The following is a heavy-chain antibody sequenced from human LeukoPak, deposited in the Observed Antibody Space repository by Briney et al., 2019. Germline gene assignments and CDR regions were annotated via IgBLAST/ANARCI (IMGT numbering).Heavy chain of an antibody. CDR3: AAGVGYTYGLSLGATALISDI. J-gene: IGHJ3*02. CDR2: IVVGTGKK. Sequence: ASVKVSCKASGFTFSGCAMQWLRQARGQRLEWIGWIVVGTGKKDYAQRFQERVTITTDMTTSTAYMELSSLRSEDTAVYYCAAGVGYTYGLSLGATALISDIWGQGTKVAVSA. V-gene: IGHV1-58*02. CDR1: GFTFSGCA. D-gene: IGHD5-18*01.